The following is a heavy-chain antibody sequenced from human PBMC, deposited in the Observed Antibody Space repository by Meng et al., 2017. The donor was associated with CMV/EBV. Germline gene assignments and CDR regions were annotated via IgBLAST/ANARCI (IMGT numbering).Heavy chain of an antibody. V-gene: IGHV1-18*01. J-gene: IGHJ6*02. CDR2: ISAYNGNT. CDR1: GYTFTSYG. CDR3: ARFWSGYYKRGMDV. D-gene: IGHD3-3*01. Sequence: ASVKVSCKASGYTFTSYGISWGRQAPGQGLEWMGWISAYNGNTNYAQKLQGRVTMTTDTSTSTAYMELRSLRSDDTAVYYCARFWSGYYKRGMDVWGQGTTVTVSS.